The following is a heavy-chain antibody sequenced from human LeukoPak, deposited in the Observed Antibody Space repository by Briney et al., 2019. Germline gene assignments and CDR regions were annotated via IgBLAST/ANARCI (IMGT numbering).Heavy chain of an antibody. Sequence: GGSLRLSCVASGFTFSYYSMNWVRQAPGKGLEWVSSISGSSSYIYYADSLRGRFTISRDNAKNSLYLHMNSLRAEDTAVYYCARSPGNSPYYFDYWGQGTLVTVSS. CDR1: GFTFSYYS. CDR2: ISGSSSYI. V-gene: IGHV3-21*01. CDR3: ARSPGNSPYYFDY. J-gene: IGHJ4*02. D-gene: IGHD4-23*01.